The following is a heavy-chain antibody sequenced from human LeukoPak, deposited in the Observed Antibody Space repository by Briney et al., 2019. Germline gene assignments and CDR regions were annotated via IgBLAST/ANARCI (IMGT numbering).Heavy chain of an antibody. Sequence: SQTLSLTCTVSGGSISSGGYYWSWIRQPPGKGLEWIGYIYHSGSTNYNPSLKSRVTMSVDTSKNQFSLKLSSVTAADTAVYYCARGGIVGATAELDYWGQGTLVTVSS. CDR1: GGSISSGGYY. CDR2: IYHSGST. V-gene: IGHV4-30-2*01. CDR3: ARGGIVGATAELDY. D-gene: IGHD1-26*01. J-gene: IGHJ4*02.